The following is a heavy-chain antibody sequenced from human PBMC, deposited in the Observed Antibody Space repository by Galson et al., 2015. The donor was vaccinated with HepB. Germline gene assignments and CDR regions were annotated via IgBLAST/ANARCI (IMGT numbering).Heavy chain of an antibody. CDR3: AKLVNGVTIFGVETPTTWFDP. D-gene: IGHD3-3*01. Sequence: LRLSCAASGFTFSSYAMSWVRQAPGKGLEWVSAISGSGGSTYYADSVKGRFTISRDNSKNTLYLQMNSLRAEDTAVYYCAKLVNGVTIFGVETPTTWFDPWGLVALLTVSS. J-gene: IGHJ5*02. V-gene: IGHV3-23*01. CDR1: GFTFSSYA. CDR2: ISGSGGST.